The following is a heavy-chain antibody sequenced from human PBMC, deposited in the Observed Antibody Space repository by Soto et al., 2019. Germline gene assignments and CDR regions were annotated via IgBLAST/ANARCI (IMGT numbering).Heavy chain of an antibody. CDR1: VFNDSNSA. Sequence: PGPAVTLSYAASVFNDSNSALSSVRQSPGKGLEWVSAITGSGGDTYHADSVKGRFTISRDNTKNTLYLQMNSLKAEDTAVFYCAKGSASSRPYYFDYWGQGALVPVSS. CDR2: ITGSGGDT. V-gene: IGHV3-23*01. CDR3: AKGSASSRPYYFDY. D-gene: IGHD2-2*01. J-gene: IGHJ4*02.